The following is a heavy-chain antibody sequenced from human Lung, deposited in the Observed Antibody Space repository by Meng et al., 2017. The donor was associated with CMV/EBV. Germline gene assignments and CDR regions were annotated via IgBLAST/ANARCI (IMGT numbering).Heavy chain of an antibody. CDR1: AASISSHY. CDR2: MYYSGIS. J-gene: IGHJ5*02. CDR3: ARYYCSGSSCYTTNWLDP. Sequence: LRLSCTVSAASISSHYWSWIRQSPGKGLEWIGYMYYSGISNYNPSLGGRATILLDMSKNQFSLKLTSVTAADTAVYFCARYYCSGSSCYTTNWLDPXGQGXQVTVSS. D-gene: IGHD2-8*02. V-gene: IGHV4-59*11.